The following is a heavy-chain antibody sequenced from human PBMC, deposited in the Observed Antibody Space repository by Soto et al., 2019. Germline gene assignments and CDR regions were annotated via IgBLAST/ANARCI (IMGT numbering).Heavy chain of an antibody. CDR3: ARDAFPAVIAAAGQPFDY. V-gene: IGHV1-69*12. CDR2: IIPIFGTA. D-gene: IGHD6-13*01. CDR1: GGTFSSYA. J-gene: IGHJ4*02. Sequence: QVQLVQSGAEVKKPGSSVKVSCKASGGTFSSYAISWVRQAPGQGLEWMGGIIPIFGTANYAQKFQCRVTITADESTSTAYMGPSSLRSEDTAVYYCARDAFPAVIAAAGQPFDYWGQGTLVTVSS.